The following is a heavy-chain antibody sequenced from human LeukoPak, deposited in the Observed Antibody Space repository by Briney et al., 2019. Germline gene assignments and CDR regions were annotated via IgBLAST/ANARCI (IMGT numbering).Heavy chain of an antibody. CDR1: GFTVSSNE. CDR2: ISGGST. D-gene: IGHD6-6*01. V-gene: IGHV3-38-3*01. CDR3: ARDKGTSYLSSFDY. J-gene: IGHJ4*02. Sequence: GSLRLSCAASGFTVSSNEMSWVRQAPGKGLEWVSSISGGSTYYADSRKGRFTISRDNSKNTLYLQMNSLRAADTAVYYCARDKGTSYLSSFDYWGQGTLVTVSS.